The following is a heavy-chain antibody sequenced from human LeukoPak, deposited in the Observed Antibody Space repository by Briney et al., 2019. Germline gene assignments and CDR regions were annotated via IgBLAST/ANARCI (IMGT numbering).Heavy chain of an antibody. V-gene: IGHV4-59*11. D-gene: IGHD4-17*01. CDR3: ARDLVTVTKGFDI. J-gene: IGHJ3*02. CDR1: ADSFSSHY. CDR2: ISYIGST. Sequence: PSETLSLTCAVSADSFSSHYWTGIRQPPGQGLEWIGYISYIGSTNYNPSLKSRVTISIDTSKNQFSLKLSSVTAADTAVYYCARDLVTVTKGFDIWGQGTMVSVSS.